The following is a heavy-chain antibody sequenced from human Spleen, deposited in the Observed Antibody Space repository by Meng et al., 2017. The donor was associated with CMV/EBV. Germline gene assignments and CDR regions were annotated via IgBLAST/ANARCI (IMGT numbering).Heavy chain of an antibody. CDR2: VSASGGLT. CDR3: AKCSGIDCYFDY. J-gene: IGHJ4*02. CDR1: GFTFTRYA. V-gene: IGHV3-23*01. Sequence: GESLKISCSVSGFTFTRYAMTWVRQAPGKGLDWVAGVSASGGLTYYADSVEGRFTISRDNSKSTLYLQMNSLRAEDTAVYYCAKCSGIDCYFDYWGQRALVTVSS. D-gene: IGHD2-8*02.